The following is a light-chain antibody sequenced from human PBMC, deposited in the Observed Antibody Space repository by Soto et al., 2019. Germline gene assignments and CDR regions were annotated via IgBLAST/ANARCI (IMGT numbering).Light chain of an antibody. V-gene: IGKV1-33*01. CDR3: QQYDNLPQF. J-gene: IGKJ4*01. CDR1: QDIRNF. CDR2: DAS. Sequence: EIQITPSPSSLSASVGDRVTITCQARQDIRNFLTWYQTKPGKAHKLLIYDASNLETVFPSRFSGSGSGTDFTFIISMLQPEDIATYYCQQYDNLPQFVGGGTTGEIK.